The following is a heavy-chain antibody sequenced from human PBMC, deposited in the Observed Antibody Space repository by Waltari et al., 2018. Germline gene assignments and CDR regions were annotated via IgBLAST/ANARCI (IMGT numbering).Heavy chain of an antibody. CDR3: ARGSYYDSSGRGYWDYYYMDV. D-gene: IGHD3-22*01. Sequence: QVQLVQSGAEVKKPGSSVKVSCKASGGTFSSYAISWVRQAPGQGLEWMGGIIPILGIANYAQKFQGRVTITADKSTSTAYMELSSLRSEDTAVYYCARGSYYDSSGRGYWDYYYMDVWGKGTTVTVSS. CDR1: GGTFSSYA. V-gene: IGHV1-69*10. CDR2: IIPILGIA. J-gene: IGHJ6*03.